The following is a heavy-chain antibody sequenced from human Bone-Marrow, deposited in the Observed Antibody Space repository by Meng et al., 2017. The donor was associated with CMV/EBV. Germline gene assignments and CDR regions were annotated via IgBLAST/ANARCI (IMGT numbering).Heavy chain of an antibody. CDR1: GFTFSSYA. Sequence: GESLKISCAASGFTFSSYAMHWVRQAPGKGLEWVAVISYDGSNKYYADSVKGRFTISRDNSKNTLYLQMNSLRAEDTAVYYCAREDSSGHGEYYFDYWGQATLVTVSS. CDR2: ISYDGSNK. V-gene: IGHV3-30*04. CDR3: AREDSSGHGEYYFDY. J-gene: IGHJ4*02. D-gene: IGHD3-10*01.